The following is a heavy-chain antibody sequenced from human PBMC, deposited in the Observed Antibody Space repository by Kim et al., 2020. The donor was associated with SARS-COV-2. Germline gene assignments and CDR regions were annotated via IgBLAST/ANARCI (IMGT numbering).Heavy chain of an antibody. D-gene: IGHD2-21*01. V-gene: IGHV1-2*02. Sequence: ASEKVSCKASGYSFTDCYIHWVRQAPGQGLECMGYINPNSGGATYTQKFRGRVTMTRDTSISTAYMELNSLISDDTAVYYCATGSPIVAGRGGGYFDLWGRGTLVTVSS. CDR1: GYSFTDCY. CDR2: INPNSGGA. CDR3: ATGSPIVAGRGGGYFDL. J-gene: IGHJ2*01.